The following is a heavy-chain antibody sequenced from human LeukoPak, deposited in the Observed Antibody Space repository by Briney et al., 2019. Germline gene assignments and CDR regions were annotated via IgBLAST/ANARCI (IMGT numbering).Heavy chain of an antibody. CDR3: ARDAEDSGSYASSNPPFDY. J-gene: IGHJ4*02. D-gene: IGHD1-26*01. CDR2: ISYDGSNK. V-gene: IGHV3-30*03. Sequence: RAGGSLRLSCAASGFTFSSYGMHWVRQAPGKGLEWVAVISYDGSNKYYADSVKGRFTISGDNSKNTLYLQMNSLRAEDTAVYYCARDAEDSGSYASSNPPFDYWGQGTLVTVSS. CDR1: GFTFSSYG.